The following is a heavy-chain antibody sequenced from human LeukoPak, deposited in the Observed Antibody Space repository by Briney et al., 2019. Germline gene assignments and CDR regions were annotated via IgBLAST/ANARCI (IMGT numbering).Heavy chain of an antibody. CDR3: ARQGPNSGYSSSWPQSDLDY. V-gene: IGHV4-38-2*01. J-gene: IGHJ4*02. D-gene: IGHD6-13*01. Sequence: SETLSLTCAVSGYSISSGYYWGWIRQPPGKGLEWTGSIYHSGSTYYNPSLKSRVTISVDTSKNQFSLKLSSVTAADTAVYYCARQGPNSGYSSSWPQSDLDYWGQGTLVTVSS. CDR1: GYSISSGYY. CDR2: IYHSGST.